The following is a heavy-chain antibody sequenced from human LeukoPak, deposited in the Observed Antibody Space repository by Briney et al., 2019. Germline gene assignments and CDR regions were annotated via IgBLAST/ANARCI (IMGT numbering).Heavy chain of an antibody. V-gene: IGHV1-69*13. J-gene: IGHJ4*02. CDR3: ARTSCGGDCSFDY. CDR1: GGTFSSYA. Sequence: SVKVSCKASGGTFSSYAISWVRQAPGQGLEWMGGIIPIFGTANYALKFQGRVTITADESTSTAYMELSSLRSEDTAVYYCARTSCGGDCSFDYWGQGTLVTVSS. D-gene: IGHD2-21*02. CDR2: IIPIFGTA.